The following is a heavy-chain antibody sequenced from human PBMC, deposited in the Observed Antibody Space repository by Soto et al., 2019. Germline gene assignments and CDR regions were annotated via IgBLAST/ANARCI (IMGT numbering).Heavy chain of an antibody. J-gene: IGHJ5*02. V-gene: IGHV4-61*01. D-gene: IGHD2-15*01. CDR3: ASALYCSGGSCSFDP. CDR2: IYYTGST. Sequence: QVQLQESGPGLVKPSETLSLTCTVSGRSVSSGNYYWSWIRQPPGKGLEWIGFIYYTGSTSYNPSLKSRVTISMDTSKNQFSLKLTSVTAADTAVYYCASALYCSGGSCSFDPWGQGTLVTVSS. CDR1: GRSVSSGNYY.